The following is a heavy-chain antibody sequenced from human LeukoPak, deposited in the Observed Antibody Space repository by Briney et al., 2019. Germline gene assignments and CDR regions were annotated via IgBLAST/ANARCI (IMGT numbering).Heavy chain of an antibody. CDR2: ISYDGSNK. CDR1: GFTFSSYG. D-gene: IGHD3-10*01. CDR3: AKITESPGDF. Sequence: GRSLRLSCAASGFTFSSYGMHWVRQAPGKGLEWVAVISYDGSNKYYADSVKGRFTISRDNSKNTLYLQMNSLRAEDTAVYYCAKITESPGDFWGREPWSPSPQ. V-gene: IGHV3-30*18. J-gene: IGHJ4*02.